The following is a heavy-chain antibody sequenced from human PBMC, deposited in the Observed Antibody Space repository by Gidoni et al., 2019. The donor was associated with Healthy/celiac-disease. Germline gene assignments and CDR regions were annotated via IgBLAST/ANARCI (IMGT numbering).Heavy chain of an antibody. CDR2: IIPIFGTA. D-gene: IGHD3-3*01. CDR3: ARGDYDFWSGPTPYYDYGMDV. CDR1: GGTFSSYA. Sequence: QVQLVQSGAEVKKPGSSVKVSCKASGGTFSSYALSWVRQAPGQGLEWMGGIIPIFGTANYAQKFQGRVTITADESTSTAYMELSSLRSEDTAVYYCARGDYDFWSGPTPYYDYGMDVWGQGTTVTVSS. V-gene: IGHV1-69*01. J-gene: IGHJ6*02.